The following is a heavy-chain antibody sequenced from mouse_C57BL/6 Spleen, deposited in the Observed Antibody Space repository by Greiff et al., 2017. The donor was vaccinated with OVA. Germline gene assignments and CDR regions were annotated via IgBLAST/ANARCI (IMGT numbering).Heavy chain of an antibody. D-gene: IGHD3-2*02. J-gene: IGHJ4*01. CDR3: ASSSGPYAMDY. CDR1: GYSITSGYY. Sequence: EVQVVESGPGLVKPSQSLSLTCSVTGYSITSGYYWNWIRQFPGNKLEWMGYISYDGSNNYNPSLKNRISITRDTSKNQFFLKLNSVTTEDTATYYCASSSGPYAMDYWGQGTSVTVSS. V-gene: IGHV3-6*01. CDR2: ISYDGSN.